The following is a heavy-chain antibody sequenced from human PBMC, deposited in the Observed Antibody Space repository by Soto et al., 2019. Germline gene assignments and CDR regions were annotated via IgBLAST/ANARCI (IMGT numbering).Heavy chain of an antibody. J-gene: IGHJ4*02. CDR2: IYYSGST. CDR1: GGSISSRSDY. D-gene: IGHD6-13*01. V-gene: IGHV4-39*07. Sequence: PSETLSLTCTVSGGSISSRSDYWGWIRQPPGKGLEWIGSIYYSGSTYYNPSLKSRVTISVDTSKNQFSLKLSSVTAADTAVYYCAREAPGSSSWYGDSYFDYWGQGTLVTVSS. CDR3: AREAPGSSSWYGDSYFDY.